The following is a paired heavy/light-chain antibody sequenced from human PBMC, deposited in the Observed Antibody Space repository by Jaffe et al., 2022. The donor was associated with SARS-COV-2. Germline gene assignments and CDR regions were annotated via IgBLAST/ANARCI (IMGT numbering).Heavy chain of an antibody. V-gene: IGHV1-18*01. CDR2: ISANNGNT. Sequence: QVQLVQSGAEVKKPGASVKVYCKASGYTFSSYVISWVRQAPGQGLEWMGWISANNGNTNYPQKLQGRVTLTTDTSTSTAYMELRSLTSDDTAVYYCARGYCSSTRCYRFGYYYYMDVWGKGTRVTVSS. J-gene: IGHJ6*03. CDR3: ARGYCSSTRCYRFGYYYYMDV. CDR1: GYTFSSYV. D-gene: IGHD2-2*01.
Light chain of an antibody. CDR3: AAWDDSLSGPV. CDR2: TNN. J-gene: IGLJ3*02. V-gene: IGLV1-47*01. CDR1: SSNIGSNY. Sequence: QSVLTQPPSASGTPGQRVTISCSGSSSNIGSNYVYWYQQLPGTAPKLLIYTNNQRPSGVPDRFSGSKSGTSASLAISGLRSDDEADYYCAAWDDSLSGPVFGGGTKLTVL.